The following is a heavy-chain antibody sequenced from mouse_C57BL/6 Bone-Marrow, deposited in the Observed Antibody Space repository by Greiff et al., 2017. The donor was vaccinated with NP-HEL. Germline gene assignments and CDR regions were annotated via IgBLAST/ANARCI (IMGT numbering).Heavy chain of an antibody. V-gene: IGHV1-81*01. CDR1: GYTFTSYG. D-gene: IGHD1-1*01. J-gene: IGHJ4*01. Sequence: VQLVESGAELARPGASVKLSCKASGYTFTSYGISWVKQRTGQGLEWIGEIYPRSGNSYYNEKFKGKATLTADKSSSTAYMGLRSLTSEDSAVYFCARGVLRRVYAMDYWGQGTSVTVSS. CDR2: IYPRSGNS. CDR3: ARGVLRRVYAMDY.